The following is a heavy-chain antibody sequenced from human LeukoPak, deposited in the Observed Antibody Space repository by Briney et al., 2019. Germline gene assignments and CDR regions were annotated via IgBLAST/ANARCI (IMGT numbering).Heavy chain of an antibody. D-gene: IGHD4-17*01. V-gene: IGHV4-30-2*01. J-gene: IGHJ1*01. CDR2: IYHSGST. CDR1: GGSISSGGYS. Sequence: PSQTLSLTCAVSGGSISSGGYSWSWIRQPPGKGLEWIGYIYHSGSTYYNPSLKSRVTISVDRSKNQFSLKLSSVTAADTAVYYCARGGAGYGDPGVEYFQHWGQGTLVTVSS. CDR3: ARGGAGYGDPGVEYFQH.